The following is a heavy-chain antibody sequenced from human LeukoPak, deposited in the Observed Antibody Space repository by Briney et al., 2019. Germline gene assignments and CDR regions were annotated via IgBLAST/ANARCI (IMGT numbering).Heavy chain of an antibody. CDR3: ARNGYNKSWTHLDY. CDR1: SGSIRSYH. Sequence: PSETLSLTCTVSSGSIRSYHWAWIRQPAGKTLEWIGRIYTTGDTDYNPSLKSRVTMSVDTSKNQFSLNLRSVTTADTAFYYCARNGYNKSWTHLDYWGQGILVSVSS. J-gene: IGHJ4*02. V-gene: IGHV4-4*07. CDR2: IYTTGDT. D-gene: IGHD1-1*01.